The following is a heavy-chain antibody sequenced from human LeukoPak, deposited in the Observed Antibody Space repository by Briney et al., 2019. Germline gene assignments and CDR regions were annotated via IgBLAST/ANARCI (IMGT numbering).Heavy chain of an antibody. CDR2: ISYDGSNK. Sequence: GGSLRLSCAASGFTFSSYAMHWVRQAPGKGLEWVAVISYDGSNKYYADSVKGRFTISRDNAKNSLYLQMNSLRAEDTAVYYCARDDERYSSGWYRSPSDYWGQGTLVTVSS. CDR3: ARDDERYSSGWYRSPSDY. J-gene: IGHJ4*02. D-gene: IGHD6-19*01. V-gene: IGHV3-30*04. CDR1: GFTFSSYA.